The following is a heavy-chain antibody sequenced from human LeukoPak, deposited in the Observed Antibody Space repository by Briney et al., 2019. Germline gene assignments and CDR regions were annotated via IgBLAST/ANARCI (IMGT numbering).Heavy chain of an antibody. CDR3: ARDTVEMATIRYYYYMDV. D-gene: IGHD5-24*01. Sequence: SVKVSCKASGGTFSSYAISWVRQAPGQGLEWMGGIIPIFGTANYAQKFQGRVTITADESTSTAYMELSSLRSEDTAVYYCARDTVEMATIRYYYYMDVWGKGTTVTVSS. V-gene: IGHV1-69*01. CDR1: GGTFSSYA. J-gene: IGHJ6*03. CDR2: IIPIFGTA.